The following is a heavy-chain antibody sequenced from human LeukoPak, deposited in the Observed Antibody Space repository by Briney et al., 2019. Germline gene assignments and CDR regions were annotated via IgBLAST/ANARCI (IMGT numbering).Heavy chain of an antibody. CDR3: TTDGITIFGVVKGIDY. CDR2: ISGSGGST. Sequence: PGGSLRLSCAASGFTFSSYAMSWVRQAPGKGLEWVSAISGSGGSTYYADSVKGRFTISRDNSKNTLYLQMNSLKTEDTAVYYCTTDGITIFGVVKGIDYWGQGTLVTVSS. CDR1: GFTFSSYA. J-gene: IGHJ4*02. V-gene: IGHV3-23*01. D-gene: IGHD3-3*01.